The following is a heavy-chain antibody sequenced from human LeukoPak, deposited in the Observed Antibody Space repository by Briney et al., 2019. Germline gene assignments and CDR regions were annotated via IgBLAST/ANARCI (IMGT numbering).Heavy chain of an antibody. D-gene: IGHD2-2*01. CDR1: GFTFSSYA. Sequence: GGSLRLSCAAPGFTFSSYAMRWVRQAPGKGLEWVSAISGSGGSTYYADSVKGRFTISRDNSKNTLYLQMNSLRAEDTAVYYCAKDIVVVPAAKGDAFDIWGQGTMVTVSS. CDR3: AKDIVVVPAAKGDAFDI. CDR2: ISGSGGST. V-gene: IGHV3-23*01. J-gene: IGHJ3*02.